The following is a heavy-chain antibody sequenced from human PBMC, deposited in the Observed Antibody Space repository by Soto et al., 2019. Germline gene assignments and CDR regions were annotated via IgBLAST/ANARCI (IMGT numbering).Heavy chain of an antibody. CDR3: ARGPRITGTTLYYFEY. D-gene: IGHD1-20*01. V-gene: IGHV4-59*01. CDR1: VGSISSYY. J-gene: IGHJ4*02. Sequence: SETLSLTCTFSVGSISSYYWSCIRQPPGKGLEWIGYIYYSGSTNYNPSLKSRVTISVDTSKNQFSLKLSSVTAADTAVYYCARGPRITGTTLYYFEYLGQGTLVIVSS. CDR2: IYYSGST.